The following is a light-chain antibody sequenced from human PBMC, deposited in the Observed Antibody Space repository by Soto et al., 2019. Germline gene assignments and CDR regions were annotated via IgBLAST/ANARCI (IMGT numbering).Light chain of an antibody. CDR3: CSYAGSYTVV. Sequence: ALTQPRSVSGSPGQSVTISCTGTSSDVGGYNYVSWYQQHPGKAPKLMIYDVSKRPSGVPDRFSGSKSGNTASLTISGLQAEDEADYYCCSYAGSYTVVFGGGTKLTVL. V-gene: IGLV2-11*01. CDR1: SSDVGGYNY. J-gene: IGLJ2*01. CDR2: DVS.